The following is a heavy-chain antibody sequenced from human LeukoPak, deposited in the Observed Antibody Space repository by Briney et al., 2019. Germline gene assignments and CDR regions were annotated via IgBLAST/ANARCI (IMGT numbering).Heavy chain of an antibody. CDR3: ARDPRNIRFGELGYYFDY. V-gene: IGHV3-74*01. J-gene: IGHJ4*02. CDR1: GFTFSSYW. Sequence: GGSLRLSCAASGFTFSSYWMHWVRHAPGKGLVWVSRINSDGSSTSYADSVKGRFTISRDNAKNTLYLQMNSLRAEDTAVYYCARDPRNIRFGELGYYFDYWGQGTLVTVSS. D-gene: IGHD3-10*01. CDR2: INSDGSST.